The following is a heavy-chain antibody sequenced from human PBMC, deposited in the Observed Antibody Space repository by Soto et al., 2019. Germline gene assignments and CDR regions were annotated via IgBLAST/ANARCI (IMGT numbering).Heavy chain of an antibody. CDR3: ARAADYGDYLGGGAFDI. Sequence: GASVKVSCKASGGTFSSYAISWVRQAPGQGLEWMGGIIPIFGTANYAQKFQGRVTITADESTSTAYMELSSLRSEDTAVYYCARAADYGDYLGGGAFDIWGQGTMVTVSS. D-gene: IGHD4-17*01. V-gene: IGHV1-69*13. CDR1: GGTFSSYA. J-gene: IGHJ3*02. CDR2: IIPIFGTA.